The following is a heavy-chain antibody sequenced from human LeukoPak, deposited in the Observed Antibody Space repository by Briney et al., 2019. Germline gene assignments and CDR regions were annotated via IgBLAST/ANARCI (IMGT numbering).Heavy chain of an antibody. J-gene: IGHJ6*04. CDR2: IISSSNTI. V-gene: IGHV3-48*01. CDR1: GFTFSTHS. Sequence: GGSLRLSCAVSGFTFSTHSMNWVRQAPGKGLEWVSYIISSSNTIYYADSVKGRFTISRDNAKNSLYLQMNSLRVEDTAVYYCARAVGHGSGSPRMDVWGKGTTVTVSS. D-gene: IGHD3-10*01. CDR3: ARAVGHGSGSPRMDV.